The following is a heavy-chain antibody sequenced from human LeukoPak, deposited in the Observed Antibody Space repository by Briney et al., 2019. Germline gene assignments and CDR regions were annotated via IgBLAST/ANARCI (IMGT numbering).Heavy chain of an antibody. CDR3: ARTYYYGSGSYGFDY. CDR2: IYYSGST. J-gene: IGHJ4*02. Sequence: SETLSLTCTVSGGSISSYNWSWIRQPPGKGLEWIGYIYYSGSTNYNPSLKSRVTISVDTSKNQFSLKLSSVTAADTAVYYCARTYYYGSGSYGFDYWGQGTLVTVSS. CDR1: GGSISSYN. V-gene: IGHV4-59*01. D-gene: IGHD3-10*01.